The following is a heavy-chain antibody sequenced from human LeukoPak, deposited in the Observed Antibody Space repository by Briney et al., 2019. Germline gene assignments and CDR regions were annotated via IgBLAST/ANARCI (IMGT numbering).Heavy chain of an antibody. CDR3: ARDKWSGYSVYYYYGMDV. D-gene: IGHD3-3*01. J-gene: IGHJ6*02. Sequence: PGGSLRLSCAASGFTVSAYAMAWVRQAPGKGLEWVSTIYDDNTYYADSVKGRFAISTDNSKNTLYLQMNSLRVEDTAVYYCARDKWSGYSVYYYYGMDVWGQGTTVTVSS. CDR1: GFTVSAYA. CDR2: IYDDNT. V-gene: IGHV3-23*01.